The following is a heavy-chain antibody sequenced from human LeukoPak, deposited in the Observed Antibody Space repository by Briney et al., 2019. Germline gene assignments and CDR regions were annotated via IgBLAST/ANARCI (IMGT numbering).Heavy chain of an antibody. V-gene: IGHV3-53*01. CDR3: ARGLGRELDGAFDI. CDR2: IYSGGRT. Sequence: GGSLRLSCAASGFIVSSNYMSWVRQAPGKGLEWISVIYSGGRTYYADSVKGRFTISRDNSRNTLYLQMNSLRAEDTAVYYCARGLGRELDGAFDIWGQGTMVTVSS. J-gene: IGHJ3*02. D-gene: IGHD3-10*01. CDR1: GFIVSSNY.